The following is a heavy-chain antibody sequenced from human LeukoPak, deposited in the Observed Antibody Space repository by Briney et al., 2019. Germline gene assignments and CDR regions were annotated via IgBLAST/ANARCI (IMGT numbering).Heavy chain of an antibody. CDR1: GGSISSHY. CDR2: VYSRGST. Sequence: PSETLSLTCTVSGGSISSHYWNWIRQPAGKRLEWIGRVYSRGSTNYNPSLKSRVTVSVDNSKTQFSLKLSSVTVADTAVYYCARSYNDYNWFDPWGQGILVTVSA. V-gene: IGHV4-4*07. D-gene: IGHD3-16*01. J-gene: IGHJ5*02. CDR3: ARSYNDYNWFDP.